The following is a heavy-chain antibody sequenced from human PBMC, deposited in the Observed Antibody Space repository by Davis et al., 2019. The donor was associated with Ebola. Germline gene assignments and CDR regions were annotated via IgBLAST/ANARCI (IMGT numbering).Heavy chain of an antibody. CDR3: ARGERASSSWLEYGMDV. Sequence: SVKVSCKASGGTFSSYAVSWVRQAPGQGLEWMGGIIPIFGTPNYAQKFQGRVTVTADESTSTVYMELSSLRSEDTAVYYCARGERASSSWLEYGMDVWGQGTTVTVSS. V-gene: IGHV1-69*13. J-gene: IGHJ6*02. CDR2: IIPIFGTP. CDR1: GGTFSSYA. D-gene: IGHD6-13*01.